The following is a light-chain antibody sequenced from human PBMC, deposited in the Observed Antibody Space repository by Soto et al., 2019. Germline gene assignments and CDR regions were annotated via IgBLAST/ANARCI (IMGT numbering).Light chain of an antibody. Sequence: EIVMTQSPATLSVSPGERATLSCRASQSVASNLAWYQQKPGQAPSLLIYGASTRATSIPARFSGSGSGTEFTLTISSLQSEDFAVYYCQQYGDWPATFGQGTKVDI. V-gene: IGKV3-15*01. CDR2: GAS. CDR1: QSVASN. J-gene: IGKJ1*01. CDR3: QQYGDWPAT.